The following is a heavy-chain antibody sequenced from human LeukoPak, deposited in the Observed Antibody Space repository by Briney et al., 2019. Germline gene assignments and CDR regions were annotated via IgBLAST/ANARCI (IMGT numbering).Heavy chain of an antibody. CDR2: IRSKAYGGTT. D-gene: IGHD3-22*01. J-gene: IGHJ6*02. Sequence: PGRSLRLSCTASGFTFGDYAMSWVRQAPGKGLEWVGFIRSKAYGGTTEYAASVKGRFTISRDDSRSIAYLQMNSLKTEDTAVYYCTRVVDYYDSSGYCYPYYYYYGMDVWGQGTTVTVSS. CDR1: GFTFGDYA. CDR3: TRVVDYYDSSGYCYPYYYYYGMDV. V-gene: IGHV3-49*04.